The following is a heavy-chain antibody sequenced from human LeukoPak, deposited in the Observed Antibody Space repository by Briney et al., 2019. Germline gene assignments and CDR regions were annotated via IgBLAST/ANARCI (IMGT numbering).Heavy chain of an antibody. J-gene: IGHJ4*02. Sequence: GESLKISCKGSGYSFTSYWIAWVRQMPGKGLELMGIIYPGDSDTRYSPFFQGQFTISADKSISPAYLQWSSLKASDNAMYYCARFHRFGELFSDYWGQGTLVTVSS. CDR1: GYSFTSYW. V-gene: IGHV5-51*06. CDR2: IYPGDSDT. D-gene: IGHD3-10*01. CDR3: ARFHRFGELFSDY.